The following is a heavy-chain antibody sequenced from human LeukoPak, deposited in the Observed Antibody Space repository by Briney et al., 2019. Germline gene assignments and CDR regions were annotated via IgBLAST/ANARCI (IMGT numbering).Heavy chain of an antibody. D-gene: IGHD6-13*01. J-gene: IGHJ4*02. CDR3: ARRGITYSTSFFDS. CDR2: IFYSGSS. CDR1: GGSVSSSSF. V-gene: IGHV4-39*01. Sequence: SETLSLTCTVSGGSVSSSSFWGCIRRPPGKGLEWIGHIFYSGSSYYNPSLKGRATLSVDTSDNQFSLRLSSVSAADTAIYYCARRGITYSTSFFDSWGQGIVVTVSP.